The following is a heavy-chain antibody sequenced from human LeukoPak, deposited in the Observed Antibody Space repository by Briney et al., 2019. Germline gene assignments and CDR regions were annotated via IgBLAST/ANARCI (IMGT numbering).Heavy chain of an antibody. V-gene: IGHV3-7*01. CDR3: ARDDDWNYEDY. Sequence: GGSLRLSCAASGFTFSNYWMSRVRQAPGKGLQWVANIKQNGSEKYYVDSVKGRFTISRDNAKKSLYLQMNSLRAEDTAVYYCARDDDWNYEDYWGQGTLVTVSS. J-gene: IGHJ4*02. CDR1: GFTFSNYW. CDR2: IKQNGSEK. D-gene: IGHD1-7*01.